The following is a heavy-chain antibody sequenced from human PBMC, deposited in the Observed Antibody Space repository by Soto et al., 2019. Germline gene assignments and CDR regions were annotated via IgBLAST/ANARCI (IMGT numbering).Heavy chain of an antibody. CDR3: AKGVRYFDWPIGDYFDY. J-gene: IGHJ4*02. CDR1: GFTFSSYG. CDR2: ISYDGSNK. Sequence: QVQLVESGGGVVQPGRSLRLSCAASGFTFSSYGMHWVRQAPGKGLEWVAVISYDGSNKYYADSVKGRLTISRDNSKNTLNLQMNSMRAEDTAGYYCAKGVRYFDWPIGDYFDYWGQGTLVTVSS. V-gene: IGHV3-30*18. D-gene: IGHD3-9*01.